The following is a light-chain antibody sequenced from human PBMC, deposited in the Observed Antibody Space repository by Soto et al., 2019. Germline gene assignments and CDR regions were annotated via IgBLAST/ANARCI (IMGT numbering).Light chain of an antibody. J-gene: IGKJ1*01. Sequence: DIQMTQSPSSVSASVGDRVTITGRASQGSSSWLAWEQQKPGKAPKLLSNDAASLESGVPLRMSGRGSGTEFTLTISRLQADGVATDYCQRYNSYSRRFSQGTKV. CDR3: QRYNSYSRR. CDR2: DAA. V-gene: IGKV1-5*01. CDR1: QGSSSW.